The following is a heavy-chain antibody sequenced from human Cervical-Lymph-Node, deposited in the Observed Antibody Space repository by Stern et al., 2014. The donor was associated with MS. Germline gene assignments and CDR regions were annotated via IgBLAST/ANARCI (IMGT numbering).Heavy chain of an antibody. D-gene: IGHD5-24*01. CDR2: IKSKTDGGTT. CDR1: GFTFSNAW. J-gene: IGHJ1*01. CDR3: TTDPSAVVGRWLREGYFQH. V-gene: IGHV3-15*01. Sequence: EVQLVESGGGLVKPGGSLRLSCAASGFTFSNAWMSWVRQAPGKGLEWVGRIKSKTDGGTTDYAAPVKGRFTISRDDSKNTLYLQMNSLKTEDTAVYYCTTDPSAVVGRWLREGYFQHWGQGTLVTVSS.